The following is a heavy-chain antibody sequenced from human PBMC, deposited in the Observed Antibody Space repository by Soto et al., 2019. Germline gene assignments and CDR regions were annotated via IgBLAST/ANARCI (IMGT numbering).Heavy chain of an antibody. J-gene: IGHJ5*02. CDR3: ATLLHPATGPDNWFDP. V-gene: IGHV5-51*01. D-gene: IGHD1-1*01. CDR1: GYGFSSYG. CDR2: IYPGDSDI. Sequence: HGESLKSACRGSGYGFSSYGIGWVRQMPGEGLGGMGVIYPGDSDIRCSPAFQGQGTSSADNSISTAYLQWSSLKAPDTAMYYCATLLHPATGPDNWFDPWVQGTLVTGSS.